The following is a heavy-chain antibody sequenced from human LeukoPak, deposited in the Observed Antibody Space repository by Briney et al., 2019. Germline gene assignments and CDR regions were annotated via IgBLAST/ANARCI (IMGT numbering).Heavy chain of an antibody. Sequence: GASVKVSFKASGYTFTIYGISWVRQAPGQGLEWMGWISAYNGNTNYAQKLQGRVTMTTDTSTSTAYMELRSLRSDDTAVYYCARGTPNYDFWSAYYYYYGMDVWGQGTTVTVSS. CDR3: ARGTPNYDFWSAYYYYYGMDV. D-gene: IGHD3-3*01. V-gene: IGHV1-18*01. J-gene: IGHJ6*02. CDR2: ISAYNGNT. CDR1: GYTFTIYG.